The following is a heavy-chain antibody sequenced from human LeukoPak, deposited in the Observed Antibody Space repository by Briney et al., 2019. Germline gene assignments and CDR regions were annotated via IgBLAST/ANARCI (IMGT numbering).Heavy chain of an antibody. CDR3: ARGGQELDN. D-gene: IGHD1-26*01. CDR1: GFTFRNAW. Sequence: GGSLRLSCAASGFTFRNAWISWVRQAPGKGLDWVGRIKSKTDGGTPDYADSVKGRFTISRDNAKNSLYLQMSSLRADDTAVYYCARGGQELDNWGQGTLVTVSS. V-gene: IGHV3-15*01. CDR2: IKSKTDGGTP. J-gene: IGHJ4*02.